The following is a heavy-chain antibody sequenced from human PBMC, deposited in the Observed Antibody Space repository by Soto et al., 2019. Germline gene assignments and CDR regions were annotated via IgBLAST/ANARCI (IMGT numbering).Heavy chain of an antibody. Sequence: PSETLSLTCTVSGGSISSGGYYWSWIRQPPGKGLEWIGYIYYSGSTNYNPSLKSRVTISVDRSKNQFSLRLSSVTAADTAVYYCAGGIAARPLGYWGQGTLVTVS. CDR3: AGGIAARPLGY. J-gene: IGHJ4*02. CDR2: IYYSGST. CDR1: GGSISSGGYY. V-gene: IGHV4-61*08. D-gene: IGHD6-6*01.